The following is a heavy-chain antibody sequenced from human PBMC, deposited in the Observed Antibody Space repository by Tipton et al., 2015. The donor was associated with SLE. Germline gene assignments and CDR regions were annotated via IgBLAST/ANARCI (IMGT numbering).Heavy chain of an antibody. CDR2: ISSSSSYI. V-gene: IGHV3-21*01. J-gene: IGHJ6*03. D-gene: IGHD2-2*01. CDR3: ARDQPGKDYYYYMDV. Sequence: GSLRLSCAASGFTFSSYSMNWVRQAPGKGLEWVSSISSSSSYIYYADSVKGRFTISRDNAKNSLYLQMNSLRAEDTAVYYCARDQPGKDYYYYMDVWGKGTTVTVSS. CDR1: GFTFSSYS.